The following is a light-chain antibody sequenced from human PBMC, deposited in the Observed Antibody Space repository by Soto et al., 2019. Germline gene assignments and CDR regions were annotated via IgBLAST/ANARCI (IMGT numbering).Light chain of an antibody. CDR1: QSISSW. V-gene: IGKV1-5*03. CDR2: KAS. CDR3: QQYNSYPWT. Sequence: DIQMTQSPSTLYASVGDRVTITCRASQSISSWLAWYQQKPGKAPKLLIYKASSLESGVPSRFSGSGSGTEFTLTISSLQPDDFATYYCQQYNSYPWTFCQGTKEEIK. J-gene: IGKJ1*01.